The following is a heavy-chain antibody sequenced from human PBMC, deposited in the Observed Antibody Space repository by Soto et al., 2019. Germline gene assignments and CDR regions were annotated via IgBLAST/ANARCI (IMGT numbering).Heavy chain of an antibody. D-gene: IGHD3-22*01. J-gene: IGHJ6*04. CDR3: VPPEIGL. V-gene: IGHV3-74*03. Sequence: PGGSLRLSCAASGFTFSHFWMHWVRQAPGKGLAWVSLIKNDGTSTMYADSVKGRFTVSRDDAKNTLYLQMSSLRVEDTAVYYCVPPEIGLRGKGTTVTVSS. CDR1: GFTFSHFW. CDR2: IKNDGTST.